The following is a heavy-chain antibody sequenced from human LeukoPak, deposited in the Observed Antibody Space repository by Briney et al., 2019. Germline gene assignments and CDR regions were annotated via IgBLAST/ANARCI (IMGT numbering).Heavy chain of an antibody. Sequence: GESLKISCAASGFTFDGYVMHWVRQPPGKGLEWVSLSGDGTVTYYVDSVKGRFTISRDNSKNSLYLQMNSLRSEDTAVYFCVKGGQWLITNWGQGTPVTVSS. V-gene: IGHV3-43*02. CDR3: VKGGQWLITN. D-gene: IGHD6-19*01. CDR1: GFTFDGYV. J-gene: IGHJ4*02. CDR2: SGDGTVT.